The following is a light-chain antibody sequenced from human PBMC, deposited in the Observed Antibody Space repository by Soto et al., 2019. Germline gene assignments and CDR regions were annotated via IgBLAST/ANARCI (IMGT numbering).Light chain of an antibody. CDR3: QQYGSSPRT. CDR1: NIESKS. V-gene: IGLV3-21*02. J-gene: IGLJ3*02. CDR2: VDS. Sequence: SYELTQPPSVSVAPGQTARITCGGNNIESKSVHWYQQRPGQAPVLVIYVDSDRPSGIPDRFSASTSGNTAALTISRVEAGDGADYYCQQYGSSPRTFGQGTK.